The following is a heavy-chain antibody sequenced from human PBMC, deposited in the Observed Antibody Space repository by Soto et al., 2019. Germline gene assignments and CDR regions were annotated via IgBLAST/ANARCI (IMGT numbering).Heavy chain of an antibody. J-gene: IGHJ3*02. D-gene: IGHD2-15*01. CDR3: ARSKVRDCSGGSCHAFDI. Sequence: QVTLKESGPVLVNPTETLTLTCTVSGFSLSNARMGVSWIRQPPGKALEWLAHIFSNDEKSYSTSLKSRLTISKDTSKSQVVLTMTNMDPVDTATYYCARSKVRDCSGGSCHAFDIWGQGTMVTVSS. CDR1: GFSLSNARMG. CDR2: IFSNDEK. V-gene: IGHV2-26*01.